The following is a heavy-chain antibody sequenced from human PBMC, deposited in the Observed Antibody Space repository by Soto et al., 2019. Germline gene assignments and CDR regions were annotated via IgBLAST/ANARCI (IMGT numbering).Heavy chain of an antibody. D-gene: IGHD5-12*01. V-gene: IGHV1-69*06. J-gene: IGHJ6*02. CDR3: ARGQRGYSGYDPGVYYYYGMDV. CDR2: IIPIFGTA. Sequence: SVKVSCKASGGTFSSYAISWVRQAPGQGLEWMGGIIPIFGTANYAQKFQGRVTITADKSTSTAYMELSSLRSEDTAVYYCARGQRGYSGYDPGVYYYYGMDVWGQGTTVTVSS. CDR1: GGTFSSYA.